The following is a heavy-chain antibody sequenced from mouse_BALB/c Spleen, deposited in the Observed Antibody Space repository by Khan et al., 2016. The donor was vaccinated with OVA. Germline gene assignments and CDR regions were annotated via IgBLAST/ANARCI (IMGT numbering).Heavy chain of an antibody. CDR2: ISSDGDYT. CDR3: ARSAYGNFAY. CDR1: GFTFSTYA. D-gene: IGHD2-1*01. V-gene: IGHV5-9-1*01. J-gene: IGHJ3*01. Sequence: EVMLVESGGGLVKPGGSLKLSCAVSGFTFSTYAMSWVRQTPEKRLEWVATISSDGDYTYYPDNVTGRFTISRDNAKTTLYLQMSSLRSEDTAMYYCARSAYGNFAYWGQGTLVTVSA.